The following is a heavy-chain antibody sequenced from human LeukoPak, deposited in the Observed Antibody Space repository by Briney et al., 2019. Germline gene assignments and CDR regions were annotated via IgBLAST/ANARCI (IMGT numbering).Heavy chain of an antibody. Sequence: SETLSLTCTVSGGSISSSSYYWSWIRQPPGKGLEWIGEINHSGSTNYNPSLKSRVTISVDTSKNQFSLKLSSVTAADTAVYYCARAGYSSGWLLEYFQHWGQGTLVTVSS. CDR3: ARAGYSSGWLLEYFQH. D-gene: IGHD6-19*01. CDR1: GGSISSSSYY. V-gene: IGHV4-39*07. J-gene: IGHJ1*01. CDR2: INHSGST.